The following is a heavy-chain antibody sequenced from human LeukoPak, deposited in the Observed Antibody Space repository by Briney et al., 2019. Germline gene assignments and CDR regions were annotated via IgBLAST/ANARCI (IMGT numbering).Heavy chain of an antibody. J-gene: IGHJ4*02. CDR3: ARARIVVVTAILGY. CDR2: MNPNSGNT. Sequence: ASVKVSCKASGYTFTSYDINWVRQATGQGLEWMGWMNPNSGNTGYAQKFQGRVTMTRNTSISTAYMELSSLRSEDTAVYYCARARIVVVTAILGYWGQGTLVTVSS. D-gene: IGHD2-21*02. V-gene: IGHV1-8*01. CDR1: GYTFTSYD.